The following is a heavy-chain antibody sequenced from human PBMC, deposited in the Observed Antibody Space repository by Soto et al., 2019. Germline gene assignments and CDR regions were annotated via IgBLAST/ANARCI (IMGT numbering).Heavy chain of an antibody. Sequence: QVQLVESGGGVVQPGRSLRLSCAASGFTFSSYGMHWVRQAPGKGLEWVAVISYDGSNKYYADSVKGRFTISRDNSKNTLYLQMNSLRAEDTAVYYCAKDTEWLGELLTLNWFDPWGQGTLVTVSS. V-gene: IGHV3-30*18. D-gene: IGHD3-10*01. CDR3: AKDTEWLGELLTLNWFDP. CDR2: ISYDGSNK. J-gene: IGHJ5*02. CDR1: GFTFSSYG.